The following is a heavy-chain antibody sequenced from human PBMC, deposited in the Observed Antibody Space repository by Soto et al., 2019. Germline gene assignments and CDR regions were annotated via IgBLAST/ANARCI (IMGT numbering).Heavy chain of an antibody. CDR3: ARVDSGGWYPCFDY. V-gene: IGHV4-59*01. J-gene: IGHJ4*02. CDR2: IHYSGST. D-gene: IGHD6-19*01. CDR1: GGSISSYY. Sequence: QVQLQESGPGLVKPSETLSLTCTVSGGSISSYYWSWIRQPPGKGLEWIGYIHYSGSTNYNPSLQSRATXXVXTXXVHCSLKRSSVTAAATAVYYCARVDSGGWYPCFDYRGQGTLDPGSP.